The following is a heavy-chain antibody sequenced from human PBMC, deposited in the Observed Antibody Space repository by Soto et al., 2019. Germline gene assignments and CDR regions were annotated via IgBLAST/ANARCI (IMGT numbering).Heavy chain of an antibody. CDR3: ARVWTYETNCGGDCYHCFDP. CDR2: IYYSGST. CDR1: GGSISSGGYY. D-gene: IGHD2-21*02. Sequence: SETLSLTCTVSGGSISSGGYYWSWIRQHPGKGLEWIGYIYYSGSTYYNPSLKSRVTISVDTSKNQFSLKLSSVTAADTAVYYCARVWTYETNCGGDCYHCFDPWGQGTLVTVSS. J-gene: IGHJ5*02. V-gene: IGHV4-31*03.